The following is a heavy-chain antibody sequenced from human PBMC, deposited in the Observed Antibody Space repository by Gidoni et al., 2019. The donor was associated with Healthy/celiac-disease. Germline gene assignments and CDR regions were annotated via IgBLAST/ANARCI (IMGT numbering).Heavy chain of an antibody. CDR3: ARDRTTMVRVAYYYGMEV. CDR2: IYYSGST. J-gene: IGHJ6*02. V-gene: IGHV4-31*03. D-gene: IGHD3-10*01. CDR1: VGSISSGGDY. Sequence: QVQLQESCPGLVKPSQTLSLPFTVSVGSISSGGDYWSGISQNPGKGLEWIGYIYYSGSTYYNPSLKSRVTRSVDMSKTQFSLKLSSVTAADTAVYYCARDRTTMVRVAYYYGMEVWGQGTTVTVSS.